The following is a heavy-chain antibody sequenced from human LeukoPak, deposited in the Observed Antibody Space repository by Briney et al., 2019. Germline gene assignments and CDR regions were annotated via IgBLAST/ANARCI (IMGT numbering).Heavy chain of an antibody. CDR1: GFTFNNYA. CDR2: ISGSGGST. CDR3: AKGVQWAVPGSCLDS. D-gene: IGHD6-19*01. J-gene: IGHJ4*02. V-gene: IGHV3-23*01. Sequence: PGGSLRLSCPASGFTFNNYAMIWVRQAPGKGLEWVSGISGSGGSTYYADSVKGRFRISRDNSKNTLYLQMNGLRVDDTAVYYCAKGVQWAVPGSCLDSWGQGTLVTVSS.